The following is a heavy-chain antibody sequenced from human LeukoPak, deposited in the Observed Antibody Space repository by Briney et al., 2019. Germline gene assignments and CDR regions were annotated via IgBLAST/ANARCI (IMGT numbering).Heavy chain of an antibody. V-gene: IGHV3-53*01. Sequence: GGSLRLSCAASGFTVSSNYMSWVRHAPGKGLEWVSVIYSGGSTYYADSVKGRFTISRDNSKNTLYLQMNSLRAEDTAVYYCAREGTVYYYGMDVWGQGTTVTVSS. CDR3: AREGTVYYYGMDV. J-gene: IGHJ6*02. CDR2: IYSGGST. CDR1: GFTVSSNY. D-gene: IGHD1-1*01.